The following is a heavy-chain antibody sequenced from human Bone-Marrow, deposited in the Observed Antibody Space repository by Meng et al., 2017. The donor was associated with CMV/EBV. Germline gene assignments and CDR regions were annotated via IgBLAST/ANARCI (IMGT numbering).Heavy chain of an antibody. Sequence: ASVKVSCKASGYTFTSYYMHWVRQAPGQGLEWMGIINPSGGSTSYAQKFQGRVTMTRDTSTSTVYMELSSLRSEDTAVYYCARDHPGTAYCSGGSCNRGWFDPWGQGTRVTVYS. CDR3: ARDHPGTAYCSGGSCNRGWFDP. CDR1: GYTFTSYY. V-gene: IGHV1-46*01. J-gene: IGHJ5*02. CDR2: INPSGGST. D-gene: IGHD2-15*01.